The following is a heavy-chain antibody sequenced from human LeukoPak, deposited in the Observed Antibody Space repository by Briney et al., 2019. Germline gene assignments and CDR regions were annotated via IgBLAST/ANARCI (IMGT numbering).Heavy chain of an antibody. CDR1: GYTLSAYY. CDR3: ASKYCSGGNCDFPLLDY. V-gene: IGHV1-2*06. D-gene: IGHD2-15*01. Sequence: ASVKVSCKASGYTLSAYYMHWVRQAPGQRLEWMGRINPDNGATNYAQKFQGRVTMTRDTSIKTAYMELSRLRCADKAVYYCASKYCSGGNCDFPLLDYWGQGTLVTVSS. J-gene: IGHJ4*02. CDR2: INPDNGAT.